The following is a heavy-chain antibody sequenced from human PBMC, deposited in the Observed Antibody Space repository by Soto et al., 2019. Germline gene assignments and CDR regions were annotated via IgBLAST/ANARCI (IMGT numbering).Heavy chain of an antibody. J-gene: IGHJ5*02. V-gene: IGHV4-31*03. Sequence: SETLSLTCTVSGGSISSGGYYWSWIRQHPGKGLEWIGYIYYSGSTYYNPSLKSRVTISVDTSKNQFSLKLSSVTAADTAVYYCARRVTTVTTFLDWFDPWGQGTLVTVSS. CDR3: ARRVTTVTTFLDWFDP. CDR1: GGSISSGGYY. CDR2: IYYSGST. D-gene: IGHD4-4*01.